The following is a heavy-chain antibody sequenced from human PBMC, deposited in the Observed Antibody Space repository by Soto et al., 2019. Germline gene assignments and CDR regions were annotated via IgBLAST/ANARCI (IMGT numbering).Heavy chain of an antibody. CDR3: ARNRDQLHVRYYYGMDV. V-gene: IGHV1-69*01. D-gene: IGHD2-2*01. J-gene: IGHJ6*02. Sequence: SVKVSCKASGGPFISYAIVWVRQAPGQGLEWMGGIIPIFGTANYAQKFQGRVTITADESTSTAYMELSSLRSEDTAVYYCARNRDQLHVRYYYGMDVWGQGTTVTVSS. CDR1: GGPFISYA. CDR2: IIPIFGTA.